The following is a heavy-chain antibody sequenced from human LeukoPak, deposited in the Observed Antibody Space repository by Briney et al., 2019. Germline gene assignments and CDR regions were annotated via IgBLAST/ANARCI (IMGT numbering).Heavy chain of an antibody. D-gene: IGHD2-15*01. CDR2: ISAYNGNT. Sequence: ASVKVSCKASGYTFTSYGISWVRQAPGQGLEWMGWISAYNGNTNYAQKLQGRVTMTTDASTSTAYMELRSLRSDDTAVYYCARVNSWEGLDCSGGSCYSFDDYWGQGTLVTVSS. J-gene: IGHJ4*02. CDR3: ARVNSWEGLDCSGGSCYSFDDY. CDR1: GYTFTSYG. V-gene: IGHV1-18*01.